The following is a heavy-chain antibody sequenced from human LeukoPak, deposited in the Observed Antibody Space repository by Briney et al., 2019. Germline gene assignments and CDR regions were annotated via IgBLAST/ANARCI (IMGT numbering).Heavy chain of an antibody. CDR2: INYSGRT. D-gene: IGHD3-10*01. CDR1: GGSISSSSYY. CDR3: AKTAKYYYGSETYYFFEY. V-gene: IGHV4-39*07. Sequence: PSETLSLTCTVSGGSISSSSYYWGWIRQPPGKGLEYIGTINYSGRTYSNPSLKSRVTISLDTSQNQFSLKLTSVTPADTAVYYCAKTAKYYYGSETYYFFEYWGQGTLVTVSS. J-gene: IGHJ4*02.